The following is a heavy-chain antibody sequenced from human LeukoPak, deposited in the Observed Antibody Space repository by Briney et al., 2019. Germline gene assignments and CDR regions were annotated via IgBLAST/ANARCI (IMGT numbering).Heavy chain of an antibody. Sequence: SETLSLTCAVSSGTISSYSRSWIRQPPGKGLEWIGYIHYSGTTNYNPSLKSRVTISLDTSKNQFSLKLTSVTAADTAMYYCATTTKDGQSAYWGRGTLVTVSS. V-gene: IGHV4-59*01. CDR3: ATTTKDGQSAY. CDR2: IHYSGTT. CDR1: SGTISSYS. J-gene: IGHJ4*01. D-gene: IGHD1-1*01.